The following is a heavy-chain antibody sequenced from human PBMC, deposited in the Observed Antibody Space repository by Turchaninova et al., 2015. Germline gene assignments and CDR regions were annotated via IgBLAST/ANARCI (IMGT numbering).Heavy chain of an antibody. Sequence: EVQLVEYGGGVGQPGVSPRLNCAADGITFSRYWMSWVSQAPGKGREWVAKIKQEGREKYYVDSVKGRFTISRDNAKNSLYLQMNSLRAEDTAVYYCARGSRPRDYWGQGTLVTVSS. CDR3: ARGSRPRDY. J-gene: IGHJ4*02. V-gene: IGHV3-7*03. CDR2: IKQEGREK. D-gene: IGHD6-6*01. CDR1: GITFSRYW.